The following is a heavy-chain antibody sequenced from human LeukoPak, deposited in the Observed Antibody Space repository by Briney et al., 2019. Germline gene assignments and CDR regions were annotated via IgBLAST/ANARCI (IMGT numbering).Heavy chain of an antibody. CDR1: GFTFDDYA. CDR3: AKDVGATPVALGDAFDI. Sequence: GRSLRLSCAASGFTFDDYAMHWVRQAPGKGLEWVSGISWNSGSIGYADSVKGRFTISRDNAKNSLYLQMNSLRAEDTALYYCAKDVGATPVALGDAFDIWGQGTMVTVSS. CDR2: ISWNSGSI. V-gene: IGHV3-9*01. J-gene: IGHJ3*02. D-gene: IGHD1-26*01.